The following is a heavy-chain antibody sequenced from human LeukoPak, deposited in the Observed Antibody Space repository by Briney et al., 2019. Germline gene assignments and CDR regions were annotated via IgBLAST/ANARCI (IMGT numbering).Heavy chain of an antibody. CDR2: ISYDGSNI. Sequence: GGSLRLSCAASGFTFSTFAMHWVRQAPGKGLEWVADISYDGSNIFYANSVKGRFTISRDNSKNTLYLQMNSLRPEDSALYYCAIDAPFARAGFDHWGQGTLTTVSS. CDR1: GFTFSTFA. J-gene: IGHJ4*02. V-gene: IGHV3-30-3*01. CDR3: AIDAPFARAGFDH.